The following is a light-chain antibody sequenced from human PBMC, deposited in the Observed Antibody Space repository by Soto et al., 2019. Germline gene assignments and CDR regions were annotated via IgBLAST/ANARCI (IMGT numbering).Light chain of an antibody. V-gene: IGKV3-15*01. CDR3: KQHNNWPLA. J-gene: IGKJ1*01. CDR2: GAY. CDR1: QSVSSR. Sequence: EIVMTQSPTNLSVSPGERVTLSCRASQSVSSRVAWYQQKPGQAHRLXISGAYTRATGIQARFSGSGSETEFTLTIRSLQSEDFAVYYCKQHNNWPLAFGQGTKVDIK.